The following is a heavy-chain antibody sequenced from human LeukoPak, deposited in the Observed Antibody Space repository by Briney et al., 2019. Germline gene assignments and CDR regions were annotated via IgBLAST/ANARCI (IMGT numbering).Heavy chain of an antibody. Sequence: SETLSLTCTVSGGSISSSSYYWGWIRQPPGRGREWIGSIYYGGSTYYNPSLKSRVTISVDTSKNQFSLKLSSVTAADTAVYYCARNPRYCSSTSCSRGMDVWGKGTTVTVSS. CDR3: ARNPRYCSSTSCSRGMDV. CDR2: IYYGGST. D-gene: IGHD2-2*01. J-gene: IGHJ6*04. CDR1: GGSISSSSYY. V-gene: IGHV4-39*01.